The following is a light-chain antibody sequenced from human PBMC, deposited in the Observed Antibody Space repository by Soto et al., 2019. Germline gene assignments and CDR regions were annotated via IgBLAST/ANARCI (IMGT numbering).Light chain of an antibody. V-gene: IGLV2-18*02. CDR3: NSYTGSSTYV. CDR1: SSDVGSYNR. J-gene: IGLJ1*01. Sequence: QSALTQPPSVSGSPGQSVAISCTGTSSDVGSYNRVSWYQQPPGAAPKLMIYEVSNRPSGVPDRFSGSKSGNTASLTISGLQAEDEADYYCNSYTGSSTYVFGTATKLTVL. CDR2: EVS.